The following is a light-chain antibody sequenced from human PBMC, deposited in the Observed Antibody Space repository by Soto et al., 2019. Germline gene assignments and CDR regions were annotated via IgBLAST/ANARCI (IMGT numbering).Light chain of an antibody. J-gene: IGLJ1*01. CDR3: SSYTSSSTLYV. Sequence: QSALTQPASVSGSPGQSITISCTGTSSDVGGYNYVSWYQHHPGKAPKLMIYEVSNRPSGVSNRFSGSKSGNTASLTISELQAEDEADYHCSSYTSSSTLYVFGPGTKLTVL. V-gene: IGLV2-14*01. CDR1: SSDVGGYNY. CDR2: EVS.